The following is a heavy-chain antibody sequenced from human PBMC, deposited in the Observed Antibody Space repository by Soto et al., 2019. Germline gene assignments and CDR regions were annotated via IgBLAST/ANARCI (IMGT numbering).Heavy chain of an antibody. Sequence: ESLKISCKGSGYSFTSYWISWVRQMPGKGLEWMGRIDPSDSYTNYSPSFQGHVTISADKSISTAYLQWSSLKASDTAMYYCARLGVIAHYYYYGMDVWGQGTTVTVSS. D-gene: IGHD3-10*01. CDR3: ARLGVIAHYYYYGMDV. CDR2: IDPSDSYT. V-gene: IGHV5-10-1*01. J-gene: IGHJ6*02. CDR1: GYSFTSYW.